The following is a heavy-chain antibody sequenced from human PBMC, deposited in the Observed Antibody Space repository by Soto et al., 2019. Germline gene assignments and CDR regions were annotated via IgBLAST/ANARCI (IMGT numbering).Heavy chain of an antibody. Sequence: EVQLVESGGGLVQPGGSLRLSCAASGFTFSSYSMNWVRQAPGKGLEWVSYISSSSSTIYYADSVKGRFTISRDNANNSLYLQMGSLRDEDTAVYYCARESYSSGWDLFDYWGQGTLVTVSS. CDR3: ARESYSSGWDLFDY. J-gene: IGHJ4*02. D-gene: IGHD6-19*01. V-gene: IGHV3-48*02. CDR1: GFTFSSYS. CDR2: ISSSSSTI.